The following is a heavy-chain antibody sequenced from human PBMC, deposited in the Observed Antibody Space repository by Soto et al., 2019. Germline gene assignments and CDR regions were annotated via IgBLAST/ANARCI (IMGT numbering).Heavy chain of an antibody. CDR1: GYSCTSYW. D-gene: IGHD6-19*01. J-gene: IGHJ6*02. V-gene: IGHV5-51*01. CDR2: IYPGDSDT. CDR3: ARSKRGAYSSGWYSLSGYYNYGIDV. Sequence: HGESLKISCKGSGYSCTSYWIGWVRQMPGKGLEWMGIIYPGDSDTRYSPSFQGQVTISADKSISTAYLQWSSLKASDTAMYYCARSKRGAYSSGWYSLSGYYNYGIDVWGQGTKVTVSS.